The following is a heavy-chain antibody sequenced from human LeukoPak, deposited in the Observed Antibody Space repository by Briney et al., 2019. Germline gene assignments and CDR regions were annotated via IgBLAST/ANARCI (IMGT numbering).Heavy chain of an antibody. CDR2: IYYSGST. D-gene: IGHD3-9*01. V-gene: IGHV4-39*01. J-gene: IGHJ5*02. CDR1: GGSISSSSYY. Sequence: SETLSLTCTVSGGSISSSSYYWGWIRQPPGKGLEWIGSIYYSGSTYYNPSLKSRVTISVDTSKNRFSLKLSSVTAADTAVYYCATGGTYYDILTGYSWGQGTLVTVSS. CDR3: ATGGTYYDILTGYS.